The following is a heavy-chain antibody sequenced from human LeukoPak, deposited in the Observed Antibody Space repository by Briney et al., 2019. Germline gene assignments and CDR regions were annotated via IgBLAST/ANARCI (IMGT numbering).Heavy chain of an antibody. J-gene: IGHJ4*02. V-gene: IGHV3-15*01. D-gene: IGHD3-10*01. CDR2: IKREVDGGTT. CDR1: GFTFSNNW. Sequence: KAGGSLRLSCVVSGFTFSNNWMSWVRQAPGKGLEWVGRIKREVDGGTTDYAAPVKDRFLISRDDSKNTLYLHLNSVKTEDTGLYYCGTDPPGKYWGQGTLVTVSS. CDR3: GTDPPGKY.